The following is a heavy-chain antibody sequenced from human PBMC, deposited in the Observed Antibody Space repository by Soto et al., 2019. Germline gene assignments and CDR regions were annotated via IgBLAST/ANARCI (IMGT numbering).Heavy chain of an antibody. Sequence: GXSVKVSCTASGGTFISYAIIWVRRAPGQGLEWMGGIIPIFGTANYAQKFQGRVTITADESTSTAYMELSSLRSEDTAVYYCARERREDRHIEVAATGTLDYWGQGTLVTVSS. D-gene: IGHD6-19*01. CDR3: ARERREDRHIEVAATGTLDY. J-gene: IGHJ4*02. CDR2: IIPIFGTA. V-gene: IGHV1-69*13. CDR1: GGTFISYA.